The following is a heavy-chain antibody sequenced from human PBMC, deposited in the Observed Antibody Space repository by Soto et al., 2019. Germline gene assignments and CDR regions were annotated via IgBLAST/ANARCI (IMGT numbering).Heavy chain of an antibody. CDR1: GGSFDGYY. V-gene: IGHV4-34*01. Sequence: SETLSLTCALYGGSFDGYYWSWIRQSPGKGLEGIGEIHHSGSTKYNPSLKIRVAPSVDTSTKQFSLKMTAMTAADRGVYYCAKGVDSWSGYLFWGQGTPVTVSS. J-gene: IGHJ4*02. D-gene: IGHD3-3*01. CDR3: AKGVDSWSGYLF. CDR2: IHHSGST.